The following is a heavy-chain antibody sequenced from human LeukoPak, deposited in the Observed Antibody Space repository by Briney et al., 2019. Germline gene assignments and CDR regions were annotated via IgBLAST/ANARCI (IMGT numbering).Heavy chain of an antibody. CDR1: GGSISSGDYY. Sequence: PSQTLSLTCTVSGGSISSGDYYWSWIRQPPGKGLEWIGYIYYSGSTYYNPSLKSRVTISVDTSKNQFSLKLSSVTAADTAVYYCARAEVAGDYYYYYGMDVWGQGTTVTVSS. CDR2: IYYSGST. J-gene: IGHJ6*02. V-gene: IGHV4-30-4*01. CDR3: ARAEVAGDYYYYYGMDV. D-gene: IGHD6-19*01.